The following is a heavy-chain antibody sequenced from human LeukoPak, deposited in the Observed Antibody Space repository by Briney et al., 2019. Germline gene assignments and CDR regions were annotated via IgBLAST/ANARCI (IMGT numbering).Heavy chain of an antibody. CDR3: AKGVGYGSGSSDYYYYMDV. CDR2: ISGSGDNM. J-gene: IGHJ6*03. V-gene: IGHV3-23*01. CDR1: KFTFNNYA. Sequence: GGSLRLSCLASKFTFNNYAMTWVRQAPGKGLEWVSSISGSGDNMDYADSVKGRFTISRDNSKNSLYLQMNSLRTEDTALYYCAKGVGYGSGSSDYYYYMDVWGKGTTVTVSS. D-gene: IGHD3-10*01.